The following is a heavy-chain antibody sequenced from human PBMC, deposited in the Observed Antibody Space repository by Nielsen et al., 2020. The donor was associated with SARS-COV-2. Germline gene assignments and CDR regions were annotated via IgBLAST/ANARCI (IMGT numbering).Heavy chain of an antibody. CDR1: GFTFSSYE. Sequence: GESLKISCAASGFTFSSYEMNWVRQAPGKGLEWVSYISSSSSYTNYADSVKGRFTISRDNAKNSLYLQMNSLRAEDTAVYYCARGYCSGGSCTLNYYYYGMDVWGQGTTVTVSS. D-gene: IGHD2-15*01. CDR2: ISSSSSYT. V-gene: IGHV3-21*05. J-gene: IGHJ6*02. CDR3: ARGYCSGGSCTLNYYYYGMDV.